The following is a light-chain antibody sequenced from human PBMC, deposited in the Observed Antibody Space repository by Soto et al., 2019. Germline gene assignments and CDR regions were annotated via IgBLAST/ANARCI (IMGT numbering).Light chain of an antibody. V-gene: IGKV3-20*01. Sequence: EIVLTQSPGTLSLSPGERAALSCRASQSVRSSYLAWYQQKPGQAPRLLIYGASSRATGIPDRFSGSGSGTDFTLTISRLEPVDFAVDYCQQYGSSPTFGQGTRLEIK. J-gene: IGKJ5*01. CDR3: QQYGSSPT. CDR1: QSVRSSY. CDR2: GAS.